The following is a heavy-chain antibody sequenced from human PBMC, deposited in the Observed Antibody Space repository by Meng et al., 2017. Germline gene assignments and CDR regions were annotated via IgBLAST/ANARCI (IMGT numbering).Heavy chain of an antibody. Sequence: GESLKISCAASGFTFSSYAMSWVRQAPGKGLEWVSAISGSGGSTYYADSVKGRFTISRDNSKNTLYLQMNSLRAEDTAVYYCAKAVVVPAAMYYFDYWGQGKRVTGAS. J-gene: IGHJ4*01. V-gene: IGHV3-23*01. D-gene: IGHD2-2*01. CDR3: AKAVVVPAAMYYFDY. CDR2: ISGSGGST. CDR1: GFTFSSYA.